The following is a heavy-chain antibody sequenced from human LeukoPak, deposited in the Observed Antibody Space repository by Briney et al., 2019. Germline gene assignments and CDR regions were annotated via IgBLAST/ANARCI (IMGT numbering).Heavy chain of an antibody. CDR3: ARMYYDSSGYYGGGADY. CDR2: IYYSGST. CDR1: GGSISSYY. V-gene: IGHV4-59*01. Sequence: PSETLSLTCTVSGGSISSYYWSWIRQPPGKGLEWIGYIYYSGSTNYNPSLKSRVTISVDTSKNQFSLKLSSVTAADTAVYYCARMYYDSSGYYGGGADYWGQGTLVTVSS. D-gene: IGHD3-22*01. J-gene: IGHJ4*02.